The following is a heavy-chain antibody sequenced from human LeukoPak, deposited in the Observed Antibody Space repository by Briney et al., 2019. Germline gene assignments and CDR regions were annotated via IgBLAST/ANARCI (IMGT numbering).Heavy chain of an antibody. CDR3: AREREGLGYCSSASCYTNWFDP. Sequence: ASVKVSCKASGSTFTKYIIHWVRQAPGQGLEWMGGIIPIFGTANYAQKFQGRVTITTDESTSTAYMELSSLRSEDTAVYYCAREREGLGYCSSASCYTNWFDPWGQGTLVTVSS. CDR2: IIPIFGTA. J-gene: IGHJ5*02. D-gene: IGHD2-2*02. CDR1: GSTFTKYI. V-gene: IGHV1-69*05.